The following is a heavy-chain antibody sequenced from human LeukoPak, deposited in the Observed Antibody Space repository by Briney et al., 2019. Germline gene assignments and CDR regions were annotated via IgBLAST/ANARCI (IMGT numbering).Heavy chain of an antibody. CDR1: GFSLSTSGVG. CDR3: ARQQWQWAPFFDY. Sequence: SGPTLVKPTQTLTLTCTFSGFSLSTSGVGVGWIRQPPGKGLEWIGSIYYSGSTYYNPSPKSRVTISVDTSKNQFSLKLSSVTAADTAVYYCARQQWQWAPFFDYWGQGTLVTVSS. V-gene: IGHV4-39*01. J-gene: IGHJ4*02. CDR2: IYYSGST. D-gene: IGHD6-19*01.